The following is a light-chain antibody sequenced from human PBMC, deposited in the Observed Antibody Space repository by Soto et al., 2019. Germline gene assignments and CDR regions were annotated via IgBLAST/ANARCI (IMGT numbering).Light chain of an antibody. V-gene: IGKV3-15*01. CDR3: KQYKEWPPFT. Sequence: EIVMTQSPATLSVSPGAPVPLSCRARQYVSNKVAWYQQHPGQAPSLLILGASTRATGVPARFSGSGSGTEFTLSISSLQSEDFAVYYCKQYKEWPPFTFGQGTRLEIK. J-gene: IGKJ5*01. CDR1: QYVSNK. CDR2: GAS.